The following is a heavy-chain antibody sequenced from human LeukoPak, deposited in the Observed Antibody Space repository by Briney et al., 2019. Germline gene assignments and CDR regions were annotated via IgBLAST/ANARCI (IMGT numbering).Heavy chain of an antibody. CDR2: INPSGGST. CDR1: GYTFTSYY. D-gene: IGHD4-23*01. J-gene: IGHJ4*02. CDR3: AREKGDDYGGNSYYFDY. V-gene: IGHV1-46*01. Sequence: ASVKVSCKASGYTFTSYYMHWVRQAPGQGLEWMGIINPSGGSTSYAQKFQGRVTMTRGTSTSTVYMELSSLRSEDTAVYYCAREKGDDYGGNSYYFDYWGQGTLVTVSS.